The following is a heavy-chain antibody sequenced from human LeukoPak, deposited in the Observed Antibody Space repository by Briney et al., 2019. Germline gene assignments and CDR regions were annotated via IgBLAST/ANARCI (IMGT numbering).Heavy chain of an antibody. CDR3: ARDSGYQLLWY. J-gene: IGHJ4*02. CDR1: GGTFSSYA. D-gene: IGHD2-2*01. V-gene: IGHV1-69*05. Sequence: GASVKVSCKASGGTFSSYAISWVRQAPGQGLEWMGGIIPIFGTANYAQKFQGRVTITRDTSASTAYMELSSLRSEDTAVYYCARDSGYQLLWYWGQGTLVTVSS. CDR2: IIPIFGTA.